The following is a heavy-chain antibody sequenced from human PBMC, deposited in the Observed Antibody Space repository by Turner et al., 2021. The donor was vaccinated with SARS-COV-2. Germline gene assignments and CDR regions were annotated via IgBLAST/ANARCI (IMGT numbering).Heavy chain of an antibody. CDR2: MKPNSGNT. D-gene: IGHD3-9*01. J-gene: IGHJ5*02. V-gene: IGHV1-8*01. CDR1: GYTFTSYD. CDR3: ARADQLTVWSDP. Sequence: QVQLVQSGAEVKKPGASVKVSCKASGYTFTSYDINWVRQATGQGLEWMGWMKPNSGNTGYAQKFQGRVTMTRNTYISTDYMELSSLRSEDTAVYHCARADQLTVWSDPWGQGTLVTVSS.